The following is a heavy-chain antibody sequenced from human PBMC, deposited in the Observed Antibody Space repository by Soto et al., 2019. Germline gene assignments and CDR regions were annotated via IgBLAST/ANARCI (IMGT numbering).Heavy chain of an antibody. J-gene: IGHJ2*01. V-gene: IGHV3-30*18. Sequence: QVQLVESGGGVVQPGRSQRLSCAASGFTFSACAMHWVRQSPGKGLEWVAVISSDGSNYYYEDSVKGRFTISRDNSKNTLYLQMDSLRAEDTAVYYCAKEVGTAMTAITNWYFDLWGRGTLVTVSS. CDR1: GFTFSACA. CDR3: AKEVGTAMTAITNWYFDL. CDR2: ISSDGSNY. D-gene: IGHD2-21*02.